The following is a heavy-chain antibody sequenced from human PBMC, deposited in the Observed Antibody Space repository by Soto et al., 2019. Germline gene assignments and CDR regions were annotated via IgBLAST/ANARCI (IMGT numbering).Heavy chain of an antibody. CDR1: GFTFSSYW. CDR2: IKQDGSEK. CDR3: ASRGVVVAAFDAFDI. V-gene: IGHV3-7*01. Sequence: EVQLVESGGGLVQPGGSLRLSCAASGFTFSSYWMSWVRQAPGKGLEWVANIKQDGSEKYYVDSVKGRFTISRDNAKNSLYLQMNSLRAEDTAVYYCASRGVVVAAFDAFDIWGQGTMVTVSS. J-gene: IGHJ3*02. D-gene: IGHD2-15*01.